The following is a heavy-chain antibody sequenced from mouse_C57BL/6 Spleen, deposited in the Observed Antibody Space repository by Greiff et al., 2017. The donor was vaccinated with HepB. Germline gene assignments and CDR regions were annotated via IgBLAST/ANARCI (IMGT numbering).Heavy chain of an antibody. J-gene: IGHJ3*01. V-gene: IGHV1-80*01. Sequence: VQLQQSGAELVKPGASVKISCKASGYAFSSYWMNWVKQRPGKGLEWIGQIYPGDGDTNYNGKFKGKATLTADKSSSTAYMQLSSLTSEDSAVYFCARGGTTVVGKAWFAYWGQGTLVTVSA. CDR2: IYPGDGDT. D-gene: IGHD1-1*01. CDR3: ARGGTTVVGKAWFAY. CDR1: GYAFSSYW.